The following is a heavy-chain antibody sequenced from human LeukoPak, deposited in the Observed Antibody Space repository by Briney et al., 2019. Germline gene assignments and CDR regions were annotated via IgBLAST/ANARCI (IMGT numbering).Heavy chain of an antibody. CDR1: GFTFDDYA. V-gene: IGHV3-9*01. CDR2: ISWNSGSI. CDR3: ARDRVFLDAFDI. J-gene: IGHJ3*02. D-gene: IGHD2-21*01. Sequence: PGRSLRLSCAASGFTFDDYAMHWVRQAPGKGLEWVSGISWNSGSIGYADSVKGRFTISRDNAKNSLYLQMNSLRAEDTAVYYCARDRVFLDAFDIWGQGTMVTVSS.